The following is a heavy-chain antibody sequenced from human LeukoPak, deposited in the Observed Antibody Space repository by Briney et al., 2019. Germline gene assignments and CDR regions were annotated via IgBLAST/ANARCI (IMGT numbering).Heavy chain of an antibody. CDR1: GGSISSYY. V-gene: IGHV4-59*01. CDR3: ARHDSSGYFDY. CDR2: IYYSGST. D-gene: IGHD3-22*01. Sequence: PSETLSHTCTVSGGSISSYYWSWIRQPPGKGLEWIGYIYYSGSTNYNPSLKSRVTISVDTSKNQFSLKLSSVTAADTAVYYCARHDSSGYFDYWGQGTLVTVSS. J-gene: IGHJ4*02.